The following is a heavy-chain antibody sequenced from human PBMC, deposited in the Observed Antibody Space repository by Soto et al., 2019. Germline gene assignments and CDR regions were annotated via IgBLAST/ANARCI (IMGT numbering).Heavy chain of an antibody. CDR3: AIDHPVGYGMDV. CDR1: GGSISSSSYY. J-gene: IGHJ6*02. Sequence: QMQLQESGPGLVKPSQTLSLTCTVSGGSISSSSYYWTWIRQPPGKGLEWIGYIYYTGNKYYNPSLKSRVTISVDRSQNQFYLKLNSVTAADTDVYYCAIDHPVGYGMDVWGQGTAVTVSS. D-gene: IGHD1-26*01. V-gene: IGHV4-31*03. CDR2: IYYTGNK.